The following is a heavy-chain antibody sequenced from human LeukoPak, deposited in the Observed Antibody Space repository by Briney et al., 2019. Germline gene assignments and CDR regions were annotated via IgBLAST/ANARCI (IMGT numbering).Heavy chain of an antibody. CDR1: GFTFSSYA. J-gene: IGHJ2*01. V-gene: IGHV3-23*01. Sequence: PGGSLRLSCAASGFTFSSYAMSWVRQAPGKGLEWVSAISGSGGNTYYADSVKGRFTISRDNSKNTLYLKMNSLRAEDTAVYYCAKDSFSAAAGTGWYFDLWGGGTLVTVSS. D-gene: IGHD6-13*01. CDR2: ISGSGGNT. CDR3: AKDSFSAAAGTGWYFDL.